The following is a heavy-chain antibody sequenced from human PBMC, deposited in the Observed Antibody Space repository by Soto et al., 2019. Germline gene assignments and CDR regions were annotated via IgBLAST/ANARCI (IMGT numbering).Heavy chain of an antibody. Sequence: SETLSLTCAVYGGSFSGYYWSWIRQPPGKGLEWIGEINHSGSTNYNPSLKSRVTISVDTSKNQSSLKLSSVTAADTAVYYCARYIVFQESNCSGGSCYPNWFDPWGQGTLVTVSS. CDR2: INHSGST. V-gene: IGHV4-34*01. CDR1: GGSFSGYY. J-gene: IGHJ5*02. CDR3: ARYIVFQESNCSGGSCYPNWFDP. D-gene: IGHD2-15*01.